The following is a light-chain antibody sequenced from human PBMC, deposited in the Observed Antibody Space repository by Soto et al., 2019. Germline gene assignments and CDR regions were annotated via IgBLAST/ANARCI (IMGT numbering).Light chain of an antibody. J-gene: IGKJ1*01. V-gene: IGKV3-20*01. CDR1: QSVSSSY. Sequence: EIVLTQSPGTLSLSPGERATLSCRASQSVSSSYLAWYQQKPGQAPRLLIYGASSRATGIPDRFSGSGSGTDFTLTISILEPEDCAVYYCQHYGSSPRTFGQGTKVEI. CDR3: QHYGSSPRT. CDR2: GAS.